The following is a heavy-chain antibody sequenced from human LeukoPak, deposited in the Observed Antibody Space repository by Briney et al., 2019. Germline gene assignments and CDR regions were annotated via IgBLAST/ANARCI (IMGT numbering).Heavy chain of an antibody. CDR3: ARDPLRWLQNNYYYYYMDV. CDR1: GFTFSSYG. V-gene: IGHV3-48*02. D-gene: IGHD5-24*01. Sequence: GGSLRLSCAASGFTFSSYGMNWVRQAPGKGLEWVSYINSTSRTIYDADSVKGRFTISRDNAKNSLYLQMNCLRDEDTAVYYCARDPLRWLQNNYYYYYMDVWGKGTTVTVSS. CDR2: INSTSRTI. J-gene: IGHJ6*03.